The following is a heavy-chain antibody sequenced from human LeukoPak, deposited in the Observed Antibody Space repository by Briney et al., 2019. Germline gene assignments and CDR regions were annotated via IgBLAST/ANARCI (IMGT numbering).Heavy chain of an antibody. CDR1: GFTFSSYS. J-gene: IGHJ4*02. CDR2: ISSSSSYI. V-gene: IGHV3-21*01. D-gene: IGHD5-18*01. CDR3: ARAKDLYSAFDY. Sequence: GGSLRLSCAASGFTFSSYSMNWVRQAPGKGLEWVSSISSSSSYIYYADSVKGRFTISRDNAKNSLYLQMNSLRAEDTAVYYCARAKDLYSAFDYWGQGTLVTVSS.